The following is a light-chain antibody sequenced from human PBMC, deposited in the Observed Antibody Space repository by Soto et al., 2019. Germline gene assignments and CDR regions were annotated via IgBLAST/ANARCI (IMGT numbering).Light chain of an antibody. V-gene: IGKV3-20*01. J-gene: IGKJ1*01. CDR1: QSVSSSY. CDR3: QHYSASPRT. CDR2: GAS. Sequence: EIVLTQSPGTLSLSPGERATLSCLASQSVSSSYLAWYQQKPGQAPRLLIYGASSRATGIPDRFSGSGSGTDFTLTISGLEPEDFAVYYCQHYSASPRTFGQGTKVDIK.